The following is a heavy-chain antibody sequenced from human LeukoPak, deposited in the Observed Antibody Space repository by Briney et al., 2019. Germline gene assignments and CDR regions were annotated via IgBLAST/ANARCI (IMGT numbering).Heavy chain of an antibody. Sequence: GGSLRLSCAASGFTFSSYSTNWVRQAPGKRLEWVSYISSSSSTIYYADSVKGRFTISRDNAKNSLYLQMNSLRDEDTAVYYCARALEMATSAFDYWGQGTLVTVSS. CDR3: ARALEMATSAFDY. J-gene: IGHJ4*02. D-gene: IGHD5-12*01. CDR2: ISSSSSTI. V-gene: IGHV3-48*02. CDR1: GFTFSSYS.